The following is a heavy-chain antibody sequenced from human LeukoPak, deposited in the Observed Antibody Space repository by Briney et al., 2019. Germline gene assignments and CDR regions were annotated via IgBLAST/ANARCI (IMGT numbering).Heavy chain of an antibody. CDR3: ARDRCSSTSCYFGNMDV. Sequence: ASVTVSCKASGYTFTSYGISWVRQAPGQGLEWMGWISAYNGNTNYAQKLQGRVTMTTDTSTSTAYMELRSLRSDDTAVYYCARDRCSSTSCYFGNMDVWGKGTTVTISS. CDR2: ISAYNGNT. V-gene: IGHV1-18*01. J-gene: IGHJ6*03. CDR1: GYTFTSYG. D-gene: IGHD2-2*01.